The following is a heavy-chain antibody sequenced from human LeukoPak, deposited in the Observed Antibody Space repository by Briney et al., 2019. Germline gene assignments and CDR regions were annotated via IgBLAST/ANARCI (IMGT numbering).Heavy chain of an antibody. CDR3: ARHPFATPFDY. D-gene: IGHD2-15*01. Sequence: SETLSLTCSVSGGSITDPYWSWIRQPPGKGLEWIGYIFYTGDTNSNPSLKSRVTVSLDTSKNQFSLRLTSVTAADTAVYYCARHPFATPFDYWGLGILVTVA. J-gene: IGHJ4*02. CDR1: GGSITDPY. V-gene: IGHV4-59*08. CDR2: IFYTGDT.